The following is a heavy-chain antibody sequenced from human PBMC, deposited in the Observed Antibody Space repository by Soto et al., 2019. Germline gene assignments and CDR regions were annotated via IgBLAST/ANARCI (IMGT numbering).Heavy chain of an antibody. V-gene: IGHV2-5*02. CDR2: IYWDDDK. Sequence: QITLKESGPTLVKPTQTLTLTCTFSGFPLSTRGVGVGWIRQPPGKALEWLALIYWDDDKRYSPSLKSRLTTPNDPSKNPLVLTITTMHPVATATYYCAHYAAPSTQRGFDYWGQGTLLTVSS. CDR1: GFPLSTRGVG. D-gene: IGHD6-25*01. J-gene: IGHJ4*02. CDR3: AHYAAPSTQRGFDY.